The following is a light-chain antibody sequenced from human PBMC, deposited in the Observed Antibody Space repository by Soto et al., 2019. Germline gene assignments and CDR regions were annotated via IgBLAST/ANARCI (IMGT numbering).Light chain of an antibody. CDR3: SSYTSSSTPYV. J-gene: IGLJ1*01. Sequence: SVLTQPASVSGSPGQSITISCTGTSRDVGGYNYVSWYQQHPGKAPTLMIYDVSNRPSGVSNRFSGSKSGNTASLTISGLQAEVEADYYCSSYTSSSTPYVFGTGTKVTV. CDR1: SRDVGGYNY. CDR2: DVS. V-gene: IGLV2-14*01.